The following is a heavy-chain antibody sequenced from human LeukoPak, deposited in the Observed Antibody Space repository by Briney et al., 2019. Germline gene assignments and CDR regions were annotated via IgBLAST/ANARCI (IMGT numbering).Heavy chain of an antibody. D-gene: IGHD6-13*01. J-gene: IGHJ3*02. CDR1: GFTFSSYA. CDR3: ASLTPSQYSSNWGTGLVI. CDR2: ISYDGTKK. V-gene: IGHV3-30-3*01. Sequence: GGSLRLSCAASGFTFSSYAMHWVRQAPGKGLEWVAVISYDGTKKYYADSVKGRFTISRDNSKNALYLQMNNLRTEDTAVYYCASLTPSQYSSNWGTGLVIWGQGTMVTVSS.